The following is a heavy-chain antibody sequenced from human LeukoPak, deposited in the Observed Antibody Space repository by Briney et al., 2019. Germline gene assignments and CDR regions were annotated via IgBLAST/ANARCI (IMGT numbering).Heavy chain of an antibody. CDR2: ISGSGDST. CDR3: AKDQFDGYNAFAY. J-gene: IGHJ4*02. V-gene: IGHV3-23*01. D-gene: IGHD5-24*01. Sequence: GGSLRLSCAASGFTSSSYAMSWVRQAPGKGLEWVSGISGSGDSTDYADSVKGRFTISRDNFKNTLYLQMNSLRAEDTAVYYCAKDQFDGYNAFAYWGQGTLVTVSS. CDR1: GFTSSSYA.